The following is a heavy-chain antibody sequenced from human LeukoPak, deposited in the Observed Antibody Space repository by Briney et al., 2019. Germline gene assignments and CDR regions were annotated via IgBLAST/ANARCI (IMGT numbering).Heavy chain of an antibody. CDR2: INHSGST. CDR1: GGSFSGYY. CDR3: ARTRGYYDSGGYYPSQLLDY. D-gene: IGHD3-22*01. Sequence: SETLSLTCAVYGGSFSGYYWSWIRQPPGKGLEWIGEINHSGSTNYNPSLKSRVTISVDTSKNQFSLKLSSVTAADTAVYYCARTRGYYDSGGYYPSQLLDYWGQGTLVTVSS. J-gene: IGHJ4*02. V-gene: IGHV4-34*01.